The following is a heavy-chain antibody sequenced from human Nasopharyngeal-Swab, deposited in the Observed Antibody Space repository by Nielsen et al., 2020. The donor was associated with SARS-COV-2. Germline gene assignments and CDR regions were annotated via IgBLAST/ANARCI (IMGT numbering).Heavy chain of an antibody. Sequence: GGSLRLSCAASGFTFSSYSMNWVRQAPGKGLEWVAVISYDGSNKNYADSVKGRFTISRDNSKNTLYLQMNSLRAEDTAVYYCARDGVRPGYSSGWKYYYYGMDVWGQGTTVTVSS. V-gene: IGHV3-30*03. CDR1: GFTFSSYS. D-gene: IGHD6-19*01. CDR3: ARDGVRPGYSSGWKYYYYGMDV. J-gene: IGHJ6*02. CDR2: ISYDGSNK.